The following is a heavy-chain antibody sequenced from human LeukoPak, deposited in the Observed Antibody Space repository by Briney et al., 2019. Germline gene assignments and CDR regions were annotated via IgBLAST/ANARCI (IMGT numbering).Heavy chain of an antibody. Sequence: ASVKVSCKSAAYRFTFNYNELNWLAPGQGLEWMGWINPNSGGTNYAQKFQGRVTMTRDTSISTAYMELSRLRSDDTAVYYCTRGSWYGGSEDIDIWGQGTMVTVSS. CDR2: INPNSGGT. D-gene: IGHD6-13*01. V-gene: IGHV1-2*02. J-gene: IGHJ3*02. CDR1: AYRFTFNY. CDR3: TRGSWYGGSEDIDI.